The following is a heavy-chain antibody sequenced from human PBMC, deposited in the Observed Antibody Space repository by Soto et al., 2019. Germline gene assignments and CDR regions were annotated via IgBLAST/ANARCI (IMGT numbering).Heavy chain of an antibody. CDR1: GGSFSGDY. V-gene: IGHV4-34*01. CDR2: INHSGST. D-gene: IGHD3-16*01. CDR3: ARNVPIYVRALDIKDY. Sequence: SETLSLTCAVYGGSFSGDYWSWIRQPPGKGLEWIGEINHSGSTNYNPPLKSRVTISVDTSKNQFSLKLSSVTAADTAVYYCARNVPIYVRALDIKDYWGQGTLVTVSS. J-gene: IGHJ4*02.